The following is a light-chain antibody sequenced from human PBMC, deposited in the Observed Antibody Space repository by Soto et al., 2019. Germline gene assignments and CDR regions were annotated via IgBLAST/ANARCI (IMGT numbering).Light chain of an antibody. V-gene: IGLV2-23*01. CDR2: EGS. CDR1: SSVVGSYNL. J-gene: IGLJ1*01. CDR3: CSYAGSSTYV. Sequence: QSVLTQPASVSGSPGQSITISCTGTSSVVGSYNLVSRYQQHPGKAPKLMIYEGSKRPSGVSNRFSGSKSGNTASLTISGLQAEDEADYYCCSYAGSSTYVFGTGTKVTLL.